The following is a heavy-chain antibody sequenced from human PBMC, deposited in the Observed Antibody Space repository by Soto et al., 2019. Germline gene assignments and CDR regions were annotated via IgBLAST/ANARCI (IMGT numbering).Heavy chain of an antibody. V-gene: IGHV1-18*04. D-gene: IGHD6-19*01. CDR2: ISTYDGNT. Sequence: QVQLVQSGAEVKKPGASVKVSCKASGYTFTEYGISWVRQAPGQGLEWMGWISTYDGNTIYAQKIQGRVTMTTDISTSTAYVELRSLRSDDTAVYYCAREEGISDWHAFDYWGQGTLVTVSS. CDR1: GYTFTEYG. CDR3: AREEGISDWHAFDY. J-gene: IGHJ4*02.